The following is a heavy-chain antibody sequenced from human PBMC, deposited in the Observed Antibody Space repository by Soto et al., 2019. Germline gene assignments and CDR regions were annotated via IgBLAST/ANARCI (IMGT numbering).Heavy chain of an antibody. V-gene: IGHV4-59*01. CDR1: GGSISSYY. CDR2: ISYSGST. CDR3: ARVCVGTCNNYYYYGMDV. Sequence: SETLSLTCTVSGGSISSYYWSWIRQPPGKGLEWIGYISYSGSTNYNPSLKSRVTMSVDTSKNQFSLKLSSVTAADTAVYYCARVCVGTCNNYYYYGMDVWGQGTTVTVSS. D-gene: IGHD3-10*01. J-gene: IGHJ6*02.